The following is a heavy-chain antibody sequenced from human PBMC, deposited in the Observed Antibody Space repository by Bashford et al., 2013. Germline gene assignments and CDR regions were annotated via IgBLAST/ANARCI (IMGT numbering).Heavy chain of an antibody. CDR1: GFTFGDYA. J-gene: IGHJ6*02. V-gene: IGHV3-49*03. Sequence: GSLRLSCTASGFTFGDYAMSWFRQAPGKGLEWVGFIRSKAYGGTTEYAASVKGRFTISRDDSKSIAYLQMNSLKTEDTAVYYCTRDPNSGYDVSYYYGMDVWGQGTTVTVSS. CDR3: TRDPNSGYDVSYYYGMDV. CDR2: IRSKAYGGTT. D-gene: IGHD5-12*01.